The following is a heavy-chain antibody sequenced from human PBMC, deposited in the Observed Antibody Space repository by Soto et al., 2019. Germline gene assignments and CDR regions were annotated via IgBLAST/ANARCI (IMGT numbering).Heavy chain of an antibody. Sequence: SVKISCKTAGDTFSRYAISWVRQAPGQGLEWMGGIIPIFGTANYAQKFQGRVTITADESTSTAYMELSSLRSEDTAVYYCARDYCGVDCSPSRGYYYYGMDVWGQGTTVSVSS. V-gene: IGHV1-69*01. J-gene: IGHJ6*02. CDR1: GDTFSRYA. CDR3: ARDYCGVDCSPSRGYYYYGMDV. D-gene: IGHD2-21*02. CDR2: IIPIFGTA.